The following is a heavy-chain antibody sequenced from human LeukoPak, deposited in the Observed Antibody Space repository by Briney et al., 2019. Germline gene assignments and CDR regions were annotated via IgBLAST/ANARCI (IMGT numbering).Heavy chain of an antibody. CDR3: ARAGSPFYGDYVLDY. CDR1: GGSISSCY. CDR2: IYYSGST. Sequence: SETLSLTCTVSGGSISSCYWSGLRQPPGKALEWFGYIYYSGSTNYNPSLKSRVTISVDTSKNQFSLKLSSVTAADTAVYYCARAGSPFYGDYVLDYWGQGTLVTVSS. D-gene: IGHD4-17*01. J-gene: IGHJ4*02. V-gene: IGHV4-59*01.